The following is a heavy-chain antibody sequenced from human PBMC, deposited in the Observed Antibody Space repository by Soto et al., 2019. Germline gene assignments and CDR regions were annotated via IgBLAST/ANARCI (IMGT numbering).Heavy chain of an antibody. Sequence: EVQLVESGGGLVKPGGSLRLSCAGSGFTFNNAWMTWVRQTPGKGLEWVGRIMKNSDGGTTDYTAPVKGRFSISRDDSKNTLYLQMNSLRAEDTAVYYCARPTYYYDSSGYYCWGQGTLVTVSS. D-gene: IGHD3-22*01. V-gene: IGHV3-15*01. CDR1: GFTFNNAW. CDR2: IMKNSDGGTT. J-gene: IGHJ4*02. CDR3: ARPTYYYDSSGYYC.